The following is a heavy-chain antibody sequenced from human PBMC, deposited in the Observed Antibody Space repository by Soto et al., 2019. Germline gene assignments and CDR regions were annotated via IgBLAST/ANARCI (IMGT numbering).Heavy chain of an antibody. Sequence: SVKVSCKASGYTFSSYAISWVRQAPGQGLEWMGGIIPIFGTANYAQKFQGRVTITADESTSTAYMELSSLRSEDTAVYYCAREGDDGYSSGWYGNAFDIWGQGTMVTVSS. CDR3: AREGDDGYSSGWYGNAFDI. CDR1: GYTFSSYA. J-gene: IGHJ3*02. CDR2: IIPIFGTA. D-gene: IGHD6-19*01. V-gene: IGHV1-69*13.